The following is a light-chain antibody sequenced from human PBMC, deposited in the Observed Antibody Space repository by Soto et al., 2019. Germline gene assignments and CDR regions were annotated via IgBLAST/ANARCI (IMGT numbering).Light chain of an antibody. V-gene: IGKV3-20*01. CDR2: GAS. Sequence: EIVLTQSPGTLSLSPGERATLSCRASQSVSSSYLAWYQQKPGQAPRLLIDGASSRATGIPDRFSGSGSGTDFTFTISRLEPEDFAVYYCQQYGSSPLTFGGGTKVEIK. J-gene: IGKJ4*01. CDR3: QQYGSSPLT. CDR1: QSVSSSY.